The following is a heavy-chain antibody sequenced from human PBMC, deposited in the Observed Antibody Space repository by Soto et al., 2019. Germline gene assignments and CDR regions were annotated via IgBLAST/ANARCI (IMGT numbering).Heavy chain of an antibody. Sequence: ASVKVSCKASGYTFTSYAMHWVRQAPGQRLEWMGWINAGNGNTKYSQKFQGRVTITRDTSASTAYMELSSLRSEDTAVYYCATLYYDFWSGTDYYYGMAVWGQGTTVTVSS. D-gene: IGHD3-3*01. CDR3: ATLYYDFWSGTDYYYGMAV. J-gene: IGHJ6*02. CDR2: INAGNGNT. CDR1: GYTFTSYA. V-gene: IGHV1-3*01.